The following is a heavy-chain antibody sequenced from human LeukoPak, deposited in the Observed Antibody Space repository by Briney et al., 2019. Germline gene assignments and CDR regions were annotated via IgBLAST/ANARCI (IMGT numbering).Heavy chain of an antibody. Sequence: SETLSLTCTVSGGSISGFYWSWIRQPPGKGLEWIGYIYYSGSTYYNPSLKSRVTISVDRSKNQFSLKLSSVTAADTAVYYCARLTYSSAWYRIDYGMDVWGQGTTVTVSS. D-gene: IGHD6-13*01. CDR1: GGSISGFY. J-gene: IGHJ6*02. V-gene: IGHV4-59*12. CDR2: IYYSGST. CDR3: ARLTYSSAWYRIDYGMDV.